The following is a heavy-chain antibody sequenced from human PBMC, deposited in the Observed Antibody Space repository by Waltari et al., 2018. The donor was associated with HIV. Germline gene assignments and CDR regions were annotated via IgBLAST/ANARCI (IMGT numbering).Heavy chain of an antibody. J-gene: IGHJ4*02. CDR3: ARDLYMGRGVISDY. D-gene: IGHD3-10*01. CDR1: GYTFTSYP. Sequence: QVQLVQSGAEVKTPGASVKVSCKASGYTFTSYPITWLRQAPGQGPEWMGWISTNNGNTNYEQKFQGRVTMTTDASTSTVYMELRSLRSDDTAIYYCARDLYMGRGVISDYWGQGTLVTVSS. CDR2: ISTNNGNT. V-gene: IGHV1-18*01.